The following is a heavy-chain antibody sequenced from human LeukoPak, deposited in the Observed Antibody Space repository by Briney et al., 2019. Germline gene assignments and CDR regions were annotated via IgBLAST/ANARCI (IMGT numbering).Heavy chain of an antibody. Sequence: GASVKVSCKVSGYTLTELSMHWVRQAPGKGIEWMGGFDPEDGETIYTQKFQGRVTMTEDTSTDTAYMELSSLRSEDTAVYYCATLIVVVENYYFDYWGQGTLVTVSS. CDR1: GYTLTELS. D-gene: IGHD3-22*01. J-gene: IGHJ4*02. V-gene: IGHV1-24*01. CDR2: FDPEDGET. CDR3: ATLIVVVENYYFDY.